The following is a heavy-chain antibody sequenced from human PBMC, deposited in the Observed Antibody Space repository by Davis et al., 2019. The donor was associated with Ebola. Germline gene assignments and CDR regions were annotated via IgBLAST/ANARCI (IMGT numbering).Heavy chain of an antibody. J-gene: IGHJ4*02. D-gene: IGHD4-23*01. CDR1: GFTVSSNY. CDR3: ANLDYGDNSGFDY. Sequence: GESLKISCAASGFTVSSNYMSWVRQAPGKGLEWVSVIYSGGSTYYADSVKGRFTISRHNSKNTLYLQMNSLRAEDTAVYYCANLDYGDNSGFDYWGQGTLVTVSS. CDR2: IYSGGST. V-gene: IGHV3-53*04.